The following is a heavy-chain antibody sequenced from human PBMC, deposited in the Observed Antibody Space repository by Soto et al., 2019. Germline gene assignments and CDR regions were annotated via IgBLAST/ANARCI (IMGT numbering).Heavy chain of an antibody. J-gene: IGHJ4*02. V-gene: IGHV4-34*01. CDR2: INHSGST. CDR3: ARRTGADVLRYFYWLPNPFDY. CDR1: GGSFSGYY. D-gene: IGHD3-9*01. Sequence: SETLSLTCAVYGGSFSGYYWSWIRQPPGKGLEWIGEINHSGSTNYNPSLKSRVTISVDTSKNQFSLKLSSVTAADTAVYYCARRTGADVLRYFYWLPNPFDYWGQGTLVTVSS.